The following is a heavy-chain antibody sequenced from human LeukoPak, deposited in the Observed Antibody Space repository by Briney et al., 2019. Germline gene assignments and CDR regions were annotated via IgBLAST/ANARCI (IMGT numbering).Heavy chain of an antibody. J-gene: IGHJ4*02. D-gene: IGHD6-6*01. Sequence: AGGSLRLSCAASGFTFSSYAMSWVRQAPGKGLEWVSAISGSGGSTYYADSVKGRFTNSRDNSKNTLYLQMNSLRAEDTAVYYCAKPDRAIAAPGYWGQGTLVTVSS. CDR2: ISGSGGST. CDR1: GFTFSSYA. V-gene: IGHV3-23*01. CDR3: AKPDRAIAAPGY.